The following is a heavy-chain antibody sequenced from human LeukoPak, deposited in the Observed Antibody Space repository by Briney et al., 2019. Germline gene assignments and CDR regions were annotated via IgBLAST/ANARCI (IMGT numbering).Heavy chain of an antibody. CDR1: GFPFSSYW. V-gene: IGHV3-74*03. CDR2: ISGDGTIK. J-gene: IGHJ4*02. CDR3: SRSQFDY. Sequence: PGRSLRLSCEPSGFPFSSYWMLWVRQAAGKGLVWVSRISGDGTIKTYADFVRGRSTISSDNTKNILYLQMNSLRVEDTAIYFCSRSQFDYWGQGVLVTVSS.